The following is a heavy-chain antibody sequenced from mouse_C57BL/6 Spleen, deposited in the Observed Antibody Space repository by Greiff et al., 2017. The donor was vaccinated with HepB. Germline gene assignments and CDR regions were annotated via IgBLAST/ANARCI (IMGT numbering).Heavy chain of an antibody. CDR3: ARWGVEGWFAY. CDR2: INPGSGGT. V-gene: IGHV1-54*01. D-gene: IGHD1-1*01. CDR1: GYAFTNYL. J-gene: IGHJ3*01. Sequence: VQLQQSGAELVRPGTSVKVSCKASGYAFTNYLIEWVKQRPGQGLEWIGVINPGSGGTNYNEKFKGKATLTADKSSSTAYMQLSSLTSEDSAVYFCARWGVEGWFAYWGQGTLVTVSA.